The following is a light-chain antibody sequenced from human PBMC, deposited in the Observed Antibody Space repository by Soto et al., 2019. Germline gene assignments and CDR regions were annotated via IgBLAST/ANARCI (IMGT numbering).Light chain of an antibody. CDR1: SSDVGDYNF. CDR3: SSYTSSITRYV. V-gene: IGLV2-14*01. CDR2: DVS. J-gene: IGLJ1*01. Sequence: QSALTQPASVSGSPGQSITISCTGTSSDVGDYNFVSWYQQHPGKAPKLMIYDVSNRPSGVSNRFSGSKSGNTASLTISGRQAEDEADYYCSSYTSSITRYVFGTGTKVTVL.